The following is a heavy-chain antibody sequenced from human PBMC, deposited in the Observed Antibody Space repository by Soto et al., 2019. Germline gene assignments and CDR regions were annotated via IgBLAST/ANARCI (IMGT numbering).Heavy chain of an antibody. CDR2: ISAYNGNT. J-gene: IGHJ4*02. V-gene: IGHV1-18*01. D-gene: IGHD3-16*02. Sequence: ASVKVSCKASGYTFTSYGISWVRQAPGQGLEWMGWISAYNGNTNYAQKLQGRVTMTTDTSTSTAYMELRSLRSDDTAVYYCARAAAKIMITFGGVIAEKNFDYWGQGTLVTVSS. CDR3: ARAAAKIMITFGGVIAEKNFDY. CDR1: GYTFTSYG.